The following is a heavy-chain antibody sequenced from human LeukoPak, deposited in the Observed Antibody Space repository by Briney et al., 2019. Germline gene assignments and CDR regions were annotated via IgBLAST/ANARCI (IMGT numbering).Heavy chain of an antibody. Sequence: PGGSLRLSCAASGFTFSSSAMTWVRQAPGKGLEWVSSITGSGGSTYYADSVKGRFTISRDNSKNTLYLQMNSLRAEDTAVYYCASHEVWELLVWFDPWGQGTLVTVSS. CDR3: ASHEVWELLVWFDP. D-gene: IGHD1-26*01. CDR2: ITGSGGST. CDR1: GFTFSSSA. J-gene: IGHJ5*02. V-gene: IGHV3-23*01.